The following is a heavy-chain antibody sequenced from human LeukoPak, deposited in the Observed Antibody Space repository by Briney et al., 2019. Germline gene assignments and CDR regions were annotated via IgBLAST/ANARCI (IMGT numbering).Heavy chain of an antibody. CDR2: INHSGST. Sequence: SETLSLTCAVYGGSFSGYYWSWIRQPPGKGLEWIGEINHSGSTNYNPSLKSRVTISVDTSKNQFSLKLSSVTAADTAVYYCARGWYYGFWSGYPVYFDYWGQGTLVTVSS. J-gene: IGHJ4*02. D-gene: IGHD3-3*01. V-gene: IGHV4-34*01. CDR3: ARGWYYGFWSGYPVYFDY. CDR1: GGSFSGYY.